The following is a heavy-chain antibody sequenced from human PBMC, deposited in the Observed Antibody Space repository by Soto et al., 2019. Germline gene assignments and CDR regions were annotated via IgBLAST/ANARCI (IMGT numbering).Heavy chain of an antibody. J-gene: IGHJ3*02. CDR2: INPSGDST. CDR1: GYTFTNYY. D-gene: IGHD1-1*01. CDR3: ASQNWDGQDDFDI. V-gene: IGHV1-46*01. Sequence: ASVKVSCKASGYTFTNYYVHWVRQAPGEGLEWMGMINPSGDSTTYAQKFQGRVTMTRDTSTSTVYMELSTLRSEDTAVYYCASQNWDGQDDFDIWGQGTMVTVSS.